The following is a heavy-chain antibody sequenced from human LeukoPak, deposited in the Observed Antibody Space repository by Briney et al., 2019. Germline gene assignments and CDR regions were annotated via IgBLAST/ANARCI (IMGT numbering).Heavy chain of an antibody. D-gene: IGHD3-16*01. V-gene: IGHV4-39*01. Sequence: SETLSLTCTVPGGSISSGSYYWGWIRQPPGKGLEWIGTIYYSGSPYYNPSLKSRVSISVDTSKNQFSLKLSSVTAADTAVYYCARGLGRQLAFNYWGQGTLVTVSS. CDR2: IYYSGSP. J-gene: IGHJ4*02. CDR1: GGSISSGSYY. CDR3: ARGLGRQLAFNY.